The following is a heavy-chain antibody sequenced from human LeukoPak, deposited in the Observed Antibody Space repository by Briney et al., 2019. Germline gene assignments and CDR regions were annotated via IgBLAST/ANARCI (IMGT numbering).Heavy chain of an antibody. D-gene: IGHD6-13*01. Sequence: GGSLRLSCAASGFTFSSYSMNWVRQAPGKGLEWVSSISSSSSYIYYADSVKGRFTISRDNAKNSLYLQMNSLRAEDTAVYYCAREEDSSSWYVDYWGQGTLATVSS. CDR3: AREEDSSSWYVDY. CDR2: ISSSSSYI. CDR1: GFTFSSYS. V-gene: IGHV3-21*01. J-gene: IGHJ4*02.